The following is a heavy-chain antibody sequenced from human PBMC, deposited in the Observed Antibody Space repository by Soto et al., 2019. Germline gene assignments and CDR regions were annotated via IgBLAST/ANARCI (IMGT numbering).Heavy chain of an antibody. CDR2: ISYDGSNK. CDR3: ARYGIDSSAY. D-gene: IGHD3-22*01. CDR1: GFTFSSYA. V-gene: IGHV3-30-3*01. J-gene: IGHJ4*02. Sequence: QVQLVESGGGVVQPGRSLRLSCAASGFTFSSYAMHGVRQAPGKGLEWVAVISYDGSNKYYADSVKGRFTISRDNSKNTLYLQMNSLRAEDTAVYYCARYGIDSSAYWGQGTLVTVSS.